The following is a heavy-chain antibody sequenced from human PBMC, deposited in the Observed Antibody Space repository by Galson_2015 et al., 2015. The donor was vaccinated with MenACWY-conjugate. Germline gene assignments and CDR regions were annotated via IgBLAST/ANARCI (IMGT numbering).Heavy chain of an antibody. CDR2: IIPIFDTI. CDR1: GGTFSSLS. J-gene: IGHJ5*02. D-gene: IGHD2-15*01. CDR3: AREDEEVRYCRGGTCHPNLAFKWFDP. V-gene: IGHV1-69*13. Sequence: SVKVSCKASGGTFSSLSINWVRQAPGQGLEWMGGIIPIFDTINYAQNFQGRVTITADESTSTVYMVLSSLRSEDTAVYYCAREDEEVRYCRGGTCHPNLAFKWFDPWGQGTLVTV.